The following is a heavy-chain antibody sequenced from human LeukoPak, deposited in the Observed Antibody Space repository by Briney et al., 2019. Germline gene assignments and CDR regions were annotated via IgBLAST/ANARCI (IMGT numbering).Heavy chain of an antibody. CDR1: GGSISSYY. CDR2: IYTSGST. D-gene: IGHD6-19*01. Sequence: PSETLSLTCTVSGGSISSYYWSWIRQPAGKGLEWIGRIYTSGSTNYNPSLKSRVTISVGTSKNLFSLKLNSVTAADTAVYYCARDSSGWNYYFDLWGRGTLVTVSS. V-gene: IGHV4-4*07. CDR3: ARDSSGWNYYFDL. J-gene: IGHJ2*01.